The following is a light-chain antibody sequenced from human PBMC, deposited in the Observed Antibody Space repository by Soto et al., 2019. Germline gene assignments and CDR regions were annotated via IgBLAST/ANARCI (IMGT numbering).Light chain of an antibody. V-gene: IGKV1-9*01. J-gene: IGKJ4*01. CDR1: QGIRDF. CDR3: QQFNVYPLT. CDR2: AAS. Sequence: DIQLTQSPSFLSASVGDRVTITCRASQGIRDFLAWYQQKPGQPPKLLIYAASTLQTGVPTRFSGIASWTEFTLIISNLQPADFATYYCQQFNVYPLTFGGGTKVEIK.